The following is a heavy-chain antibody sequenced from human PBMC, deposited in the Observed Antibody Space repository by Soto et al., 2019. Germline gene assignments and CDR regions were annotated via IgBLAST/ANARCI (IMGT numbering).Heavy chain of an antibody. J-gene: IGHJ4*02. CDR2: MNPNSGNT. CDR3: ARGFGGYDILTGASDY. V-gene: IGHV1-8*01. D-gene: IGHD3-9*01. CDR1: GYTFTSYD. Sequence: ASVKVSCKASGYTFTSYDINWVRQATGQGLEWMGWMNPNSGNTGYAQKFQGRVTMTRNTSISTAYMELSSLRSEDTAVYYCARGFGGYDILTGASDYWGQGTLVTVSS.